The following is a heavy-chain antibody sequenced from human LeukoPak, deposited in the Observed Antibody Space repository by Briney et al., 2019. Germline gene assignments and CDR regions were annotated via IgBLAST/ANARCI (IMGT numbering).Heavy chain of an antibody. CDR3: ARVGYSGRTLYYFDY. CDR1: EFTFSSYD. Sequence: PGGSLRLSCAASEFTFSSYDMNWVRQAPGKGLEWVSSISSSSSYIYYADSVKGRFTISRDNAKNSLYLQMNSLRAEDTAVYYCARVGYSGRTLYYFDYWGQGTLVTVSS. V-gene: IGHV3-21*01. J-gene: IGHJ4*02. CDR2: ISSSSSYI. D-gene: IGHD1-26*01.